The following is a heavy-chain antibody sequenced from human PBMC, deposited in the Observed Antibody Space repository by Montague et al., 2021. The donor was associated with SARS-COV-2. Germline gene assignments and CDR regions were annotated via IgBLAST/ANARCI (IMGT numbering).Heavy chain of an antibody. CDR3: ARHYSATFPAVY. Sequence: SETLSLTCTVSGGSISSFYWSWFRQPPGKGLEWIGYISDSGSTNYNPSLTSRVTMSVDTSKNQFSLKVTSVTAADTAVYYCARHYSATFPAVYWGQGTLVTVSS. J-gene: IGHJ4*02. CDR1: GGSISSFY. CDR2: ISDSGST. D-gene: IGHD2-15*01. V-gene: IGHV4-59*08.